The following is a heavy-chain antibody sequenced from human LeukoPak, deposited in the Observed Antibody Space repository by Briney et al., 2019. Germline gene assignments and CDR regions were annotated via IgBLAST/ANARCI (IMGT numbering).Heavy chain of an antibody. V-gene: IGHV3-21*01. J-gene: IGHJ4*02. D-gene: IGHD3-22*01. Sequence: GSLRLSCAASGFTFSSYEMNWVRQAPGKGLEWVSSISSSSSYRYYADSVKGRFTISRDNAKNSLYLQMNSLRAEDTAVYYCARENDPDYDTSGYPTPKNDYWGQGTLVTVSS. CDR1: GFTFSSYE. CDR3: ARENDPDYDTSGYPTPKNDY. CDR2: ISSSSSYR.